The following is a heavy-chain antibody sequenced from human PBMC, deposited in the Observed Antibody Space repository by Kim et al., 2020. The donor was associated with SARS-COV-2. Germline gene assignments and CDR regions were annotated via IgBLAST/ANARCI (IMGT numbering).Heavy chain of an antibody. V-gene: IGHV3-23*01. J-gene: IGHJ6*02. CDR2: ISGSGGST. CDR1: GFTFSSYA. CDR3: AKDQPEYYDILTGYYRAYYYYGMDV. Sequence: GGSLRLSCAASGFTFSSYAMSWVRQAPGKGLEWVSAISGSGGSTYYADSVKGRFTISRDNSKNTLYLQMNSLRAEDTAVYYCAKDQPEYYDILTGYYRAYYYYGMDVWGQGTTVTVSS. D-gene: IGHD3-9*01.